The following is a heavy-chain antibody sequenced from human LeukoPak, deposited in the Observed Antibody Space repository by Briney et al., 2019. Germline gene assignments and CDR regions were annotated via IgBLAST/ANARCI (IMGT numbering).Heavy chain of an antibody. D-gene: IGHD6-19*01. CDR3: ARDSVRYSSGWYPVDY. V-gene: IGHV1-2*02. J-gene: IGHJ4*02. Sequence: ASVKVSCKASGYTFTGYYMHWVRQAPGQGLEWMGWINPNSGGTNYAQKFQGRVTMTRDTSISTAYMELSRLRSDDTAVYYCARDSVRYSSGWYPVDYWGQGTLVTVSS. CDR2: INPNSGGT. CDR1: GYTFTGYY.